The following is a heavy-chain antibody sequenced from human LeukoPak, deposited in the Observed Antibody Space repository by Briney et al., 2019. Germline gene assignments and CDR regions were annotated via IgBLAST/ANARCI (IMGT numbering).Heavy chain of an antibody. CDR1: GFTFSSYS. CDR2: ISGSDGNT. CDR3: AKGPGLATDY. V-gene: IGHV3-23*01. D-gene: IGHD5-12*01. J-gene: IGHJ4*02. Sequence: GGSLRLSCAASGFTFSSYSMNWVRQAPGKGLEWVSTISGSDGNTYYADSVKGRFTISRDNSKNTLYLQMNSLRAEDTAVYYCAKGPGLATDYWGQGTLVTVSS.